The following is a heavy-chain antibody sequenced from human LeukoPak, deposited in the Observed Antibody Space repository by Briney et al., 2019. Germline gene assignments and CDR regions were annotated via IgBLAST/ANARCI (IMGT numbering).Heavy chain of an antibody. J-gene: IGHJ4*02. D-gene: IGHD3-22*01. CDR2: IYTSGST. V-gene: IGHV4-4*07. Sequence: KTSETLSLTCTVSGGSISSYYWSWLRQPAGKGLEWIGRIYTSGSTNYNPSLKSRVTMSVDTSKNQFSLKLSSVTAADTAVYYCARDFRYYDSSGYYYFDYWGQGTLVTVSS. CDR1: GGSISSYY. CDR3: ARDFRYYDSSGYYYFDY.